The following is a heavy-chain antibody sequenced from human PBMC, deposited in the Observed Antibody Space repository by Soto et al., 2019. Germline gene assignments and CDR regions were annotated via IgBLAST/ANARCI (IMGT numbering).Heavy chain of an antibody. CDR2: ISGSGGST. CDR3: AKDALDYYDSSGYSNPFDY. Sequence: GGSLRLSCAASGFTFSSYAMSWVRQAPGKGLEWVSAISGSGGSTYYADSVKGRFTISRDNSKNTLYLQMNSLRAEDTAVYYCAKDALDYYDSSGYSNPFDYWGQGTLVTVSS. D-gene: IGHD3-22*01. CDR1: GFTFSSYA. J-gene: IGHJ4*02. V-gene: IGHV3-23*01.